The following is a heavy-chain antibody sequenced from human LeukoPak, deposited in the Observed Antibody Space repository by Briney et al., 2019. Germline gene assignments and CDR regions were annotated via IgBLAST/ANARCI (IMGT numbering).Heavy chain of an antibody. D-gene: IGHD6-19*01. V-gene: IGHV3-30*03. Sequence: GGSLSLSCAASGFTFSSYGMHWVRQAPGKGLEWVAVISYDGSNKYYADSVKGRFTISRDNSKNTLYLQMNSLRAENTAVYYCATAHSSGWLSPFDYWGQGTWFTVSS. CDR3: ATAHSSGWLSPFDY. CDR1: GFTFSSYG. J-gene: IGHJ4*02. CDR2: ISYDGSNK.